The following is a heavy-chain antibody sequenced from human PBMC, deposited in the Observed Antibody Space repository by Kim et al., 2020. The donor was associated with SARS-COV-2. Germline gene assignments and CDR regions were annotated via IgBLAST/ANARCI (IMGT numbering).Heavy chain of an antibody. D-gene: IGHD2-15*01. CDR1: GGSFSGYY. CDR3: ASNVGYCSGGSCYSFDY. J-gene: IGHJ4*02. CDR2: INHSGST. V-gene: IGHV4-34*01. Sequence: SETLSLTCAVYGGSFSGYYWSWIRQPPGKGLEWIGEINHSGSTNYNPSLKSRVTISVDTSKNQFSLKLSSVTAADTAVYYCASNVGYCSGGSCYSFDYWGQGTLVTVSS.